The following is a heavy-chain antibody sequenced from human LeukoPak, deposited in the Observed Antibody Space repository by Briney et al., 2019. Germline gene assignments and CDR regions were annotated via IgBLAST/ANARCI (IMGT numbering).Heavy chain of an antibody. V-gene: IGHV4-59*08. D-gene: IGHD4-17*01. J-gene: IGHJ4*02. CDR3: AMTFYGDGDY. CDR2: IYYSRSP. Sequence: PSETLSLACTVSGVSISSYYWSWIRQSPGKGLEWIGHIYYSRSPNYNPSLKSRVTISVDTSKNQFSLKLGSVTAADTAVYYCAMTFYGDGDYWGQGTLVTASS. CDR1: GVSISSYY.